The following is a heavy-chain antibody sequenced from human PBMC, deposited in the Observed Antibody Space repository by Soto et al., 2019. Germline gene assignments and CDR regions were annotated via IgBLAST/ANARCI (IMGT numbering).Heavy chain of an antibody. V-gene: IGHV3-74*01. CDR3: ARETVTTLYY. J-gene: IGHJ4*02. CDR1: GFSITNYW. CDR2: ISSDGSTT. Sequence: PGGSLRLSCAASGFSITNYWMHWVRQAPGKGLVWVSRISSDGSTTRYADSVKGRFTISRDNAKNTLYLQMNSLRAEDTAVYYCARETVTTLYYWGQGTLVTVSS. D-gene: IGHD4-17*01.